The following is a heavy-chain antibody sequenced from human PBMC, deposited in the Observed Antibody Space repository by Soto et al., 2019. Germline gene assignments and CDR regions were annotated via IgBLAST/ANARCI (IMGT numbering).Heavy chain of an antibody. Sequence: PGESLKISCKGSGYSFITYWIGWVRQMPGKGLEWMGIIYPGDSDTRYSPSFQGQVSISADKSISTAYLQWSSLKASDTAMYYCARSPTTVNSDDAFDIWGQGTMVTVSS. CDR2: IYPGDSDT. CDR1: GYSFITYW. CDR3: ARSPTTVNSDDAFDI. V-gene: IGHV5-51*01. D-gene: IGHD4-17*01. J-gene: IGHJ3*02.